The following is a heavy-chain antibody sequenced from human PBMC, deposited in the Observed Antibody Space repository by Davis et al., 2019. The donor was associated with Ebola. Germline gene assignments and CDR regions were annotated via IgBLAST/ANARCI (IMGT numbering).Heavy chain of an antibody. CDR2: ISGSGGST. V-gene: IGHV3-23*01. CDR3: ALFPGWELR. Sequence: GESLKTPRAASGFTLSSYAMSRVRQAPGKGLEWVSAISGSGGSTYYADSVKGRFTISRDNAKNTLYLQMNSLRAEDTAVYYCALFPGWELRWGQGTLVTVSS. J-gene: IGHJ4*02. CDR1: GFTLSSYA. D-gene: IGHD1-26*01.